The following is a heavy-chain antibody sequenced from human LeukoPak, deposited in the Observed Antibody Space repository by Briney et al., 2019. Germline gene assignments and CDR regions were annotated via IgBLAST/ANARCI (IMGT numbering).Heavy chain of an antibody. Sequence: GGSLRLSCAASGFIVTGDHMIWVRQAPGKGLEWLASIRSDKSDTYYADSVKGRFTISRDNSKNTLYLQMNNLRVEDTAVFYCVNGESFYGDYGFDYWGQGTLVTVSS. CDR1: GFIVTGDH. V-gene: IGHV3-30*02. CDR2: IRSDKSDT. CDR3: VNGESFYGDYGFDY. D-gene: IGHD4-17*01. J-gene: IGHJ4*02.